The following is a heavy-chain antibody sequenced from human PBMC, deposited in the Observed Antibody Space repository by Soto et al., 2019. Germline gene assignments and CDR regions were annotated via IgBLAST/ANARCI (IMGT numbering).Heavy chain of an antibody. J-gene: IGHJ4*02. CDR2: TGLSGRTT. D-gene: IGHD1-20*01. V-gene: IGHV3-23*01. CDR1: GLTFSVSA. Sequence: EVQLLESGGGLVQPGGSLRLSCVASGLTFSVSAMTWVRQAPGQGLEWVSTTGLSGRTTYYGDSVKGRFTVSRDKSKNTLDLQMSSLRAEDTAVYYCATVHNTSRSFNFWGRGTLVTVSS. CDR3: ATVHNTSRSFNF.